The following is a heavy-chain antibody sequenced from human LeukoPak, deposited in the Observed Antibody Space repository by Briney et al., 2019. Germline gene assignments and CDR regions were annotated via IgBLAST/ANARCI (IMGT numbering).Heavy chain of an antibody. J-gene: IGHJ4*02. CDR2: IRSKAYGGTT. CDR1: GFTFGDYA. V-gene: IGHV3-49*03. D-gene: IGHD3-16*02. CDR3: TRDQGMIYYDYVWGSYPERFDY. Sequence: GGSLRLSFTASGFTFGDYAMSWFRQAPGKGLEWVGFIRSKAYGGTTEYAASVKGRFTISRDDSKSIAYLQMNSLKTEDTAVYYCTRDQGMIYYDYVWGSYPERFDYWGQGTLVTVSS.